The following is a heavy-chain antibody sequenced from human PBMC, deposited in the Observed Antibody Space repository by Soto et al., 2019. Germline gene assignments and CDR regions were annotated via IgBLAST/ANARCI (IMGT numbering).Heavy chain of an antibody. CDR1: GGSISSYY. CDR2: IYYSGGT. D-gene: IGHD6-13*01. Sequence: SETLSLTCNVSGGSISSYYWSWIRQPAGKGLEWIGRIYYSGGTNYNPSLKSRVTMSVDTSKNQFSLKLSSVTAADTAVHYCARENYAAAAGTYRGHCYGMDVWGQGTTVTVSS. J-gene: IGHJ6*02. V-gene: IGHV4-4*07. CDR3: ARENYAAAAGTYRGHCYGMDV.